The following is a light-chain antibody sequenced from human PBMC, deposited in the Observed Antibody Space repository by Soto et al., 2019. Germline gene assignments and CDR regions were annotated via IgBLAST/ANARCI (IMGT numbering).Light chain of an antibody. J-gene: IGKJ4*01. CDR3: QQRRNWPLT. Sequence: EIVLTQSPATLSLSPGERATLSCRASQSVNSYLVWYQQKPGQAPRLLIYDASNRATGIPARFSSSGSGTDFTLTISSLEPEDFAVYYCQQRRNWPLTFGGGTKVEIK. CDR1: QSVNSY. CDR2: DAS. V-gene: IGKV3-11*01.